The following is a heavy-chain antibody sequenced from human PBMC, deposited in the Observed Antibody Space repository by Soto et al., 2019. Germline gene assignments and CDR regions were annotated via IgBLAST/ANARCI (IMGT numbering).Heavy chain of an antibody. D-gene: IGHD3-22*01. J-gene: IGHJ6*02. Sequence: TLSLTCTVSGGSISSGGYYWSWIRQHPGKGLEWIGYIYYSGSTYYNPSLKSRVTISVDTSKNQFSLKLSSVTAADTAVYYCAGTYYYDSSGYLDPPHNYRYYYYGMDVWGQGPRSPSP. CDR3: AGTYYYDSSGYLDPPHNYRYYYYGMDV. CDR2: IYYSGST. V-gene: IGHV4-31*03. CDR1: GGSISSGGYY.